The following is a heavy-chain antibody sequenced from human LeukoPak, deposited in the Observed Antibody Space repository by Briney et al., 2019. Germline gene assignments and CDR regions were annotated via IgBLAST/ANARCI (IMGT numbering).Heavy chain of an antibody. J-gene: IGHJ4*02. Sequence: GGSLRLSCAAPGFTFSSYSMNWVRQAPGKGLEWVSYISSSSNTIYYADSVKGRFTISRDNAKNSLYLQMNSLRDEDTAVYYCARGMSYFGSGSYDNAFDYWGQGTLVTVSS. CDR3: ARGMSYFGSGSYDNAFDY. V-gene: IGHV3-48*02. CDR1: GFTFSSYS. D-gene: IGHD3-10*01. CDR2: ISSSSNTI.